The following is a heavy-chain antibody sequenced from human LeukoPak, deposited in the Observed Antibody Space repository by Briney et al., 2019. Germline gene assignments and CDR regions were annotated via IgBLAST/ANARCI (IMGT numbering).Heavy chain of an antibody. CDR3: ARVAYGGNRGGYYYYMDV. CDR2: IYYSGST. CDR1: GGSISSSSYY. V-gene: IGHV4-39*01. Sequence: PSETLSLTCTVSGGSISSSSYYWGWIRQPPGKGLEWIGSIYYSGSTYYNPSLKSRVTISVDTSKNQFSLKLSSVTAADTAVYYCARVAYGGNRGGYYYYMDVWGKGTTVTVSS. J-gene: IGHJ6*03. D-gene: IGHD4-23*01.